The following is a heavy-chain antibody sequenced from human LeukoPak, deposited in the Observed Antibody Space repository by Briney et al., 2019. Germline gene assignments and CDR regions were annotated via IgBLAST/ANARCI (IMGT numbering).Heavy chain of an antibody. D-gene: IGHD4/OR15-4a*01. CDR3: VRHDGRGGATMGAFDS. CDR2: VYYGRTT. V-gene: IGHV4-39*01. J-gene: IGHJ5*01. Sequence: PSETLSPTCTVSAASISSSSHHWGWIRQSPGKGLEWMGSVYYGRTTYYSPSLDSRVTISLDTSANPFSLQLNSVTAADTAVYYCVRHDGRGGATMGAFDSWGQGSLVTVSS. CDR1: AASISSSSHH.